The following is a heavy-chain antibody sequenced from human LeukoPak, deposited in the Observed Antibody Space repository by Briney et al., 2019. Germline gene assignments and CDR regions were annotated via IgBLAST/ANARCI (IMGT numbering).Heavy chain of an antibody. D-gene: IGHD3-3*01. V-gene: IGHV4-34*01. J-gene: IGHJ4*02. CDR3: ARVPLRFLEPFDY. CDR1: GGSVSGYY. CDR2: ISHRGRT. Sequence: SETLCLTCADYGGSVSGYYWSWIRQPPEKGLEWIGEISHRGRTHYTPSLQSRVTMSVDTSKNQFALNLNSVTAADTAVYYCARVPLRFLEPFDYWGQGILVTVSS.